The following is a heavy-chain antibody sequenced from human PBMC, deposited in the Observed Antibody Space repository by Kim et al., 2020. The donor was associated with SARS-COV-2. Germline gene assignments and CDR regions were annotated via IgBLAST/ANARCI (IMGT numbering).Heavy chain of an antibody. V-gene: IGHV3-30*04. CDR2: ISYDGSNK. D-gene: IGHD6-13*01. CDR1: GFTFSSYA. CDR3: ARERRQQLVYYYYYGIDV. Sequence: GGSLRLSCVASGFTFSSYAMHWVRQAPGKGLEWVAVISYDGSNKYYADSVKGRFTISRDNSKNTLYLQMNSLRAEDTAVYYCARERRQQLVYYYYYGIDVWGAGTTCTVSS. J-gene: IGHJ6*04.